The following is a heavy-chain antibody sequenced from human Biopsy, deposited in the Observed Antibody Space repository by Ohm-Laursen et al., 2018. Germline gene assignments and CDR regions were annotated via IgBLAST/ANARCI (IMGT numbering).Heavy chain of an antibody. CDR3: VRGVDYYDPYHYYALDV. CDR2: INHSGRT. CDR1: GESFNGYY. Sequence: GTLSLTCTVYGESFNGYYWSWIRQTPGKGLEWIGEINHSGRTNYNPSLKSRVTISVDTSKNQFSLKVRSVTAADTAVYYCVRGVDYYDPYHYYALDVWGQGTAATVSS. V-gene: IGHV4-34*01. J-gene: IGHJ6*02. D-gene: IGHD3-22*01.